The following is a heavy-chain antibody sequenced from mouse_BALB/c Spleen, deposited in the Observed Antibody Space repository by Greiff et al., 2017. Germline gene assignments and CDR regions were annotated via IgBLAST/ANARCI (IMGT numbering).Heavy chain of an antibody. Sequence: EVKLVESGAELVKPGASVKLSCTASGFNIKDTYMHWVKQRPEQGLEWIGRIDPANGNTKYDPKFQGKATITADTSSNTAYLQLSSLTSEDTAVYYCARWSPPNYFDYWGQGTTLTVSA. CDR2: IDPANGNT. V-gene: IGHV14-3*02. CDR3: ARWSPPNYFDY. CDR1: GFNIKDTY. J-gene: IGHJ2*01.